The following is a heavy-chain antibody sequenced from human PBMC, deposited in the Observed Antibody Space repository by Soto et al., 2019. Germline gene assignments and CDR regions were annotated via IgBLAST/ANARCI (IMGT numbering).Heavy chain of an antibody. Sequence: SETLSLTCTVTGDSISSRSYYWGWIRQPPGKGLEWIGSIYYSGSTYNNPSLRSRVTMSVDTSKNRFSLRLSSVTAADTAVYYCARDGEYSSGWFIFDHWGQGALVTVSS. D-gene: IGHD6-19*01. V-gene: IGHV4-39*07. CDR2: IYYSGST. CDR1: GDSISSRSYY. J-gene: IGHJ4*02. CDR3: ARDGEYSSGWFIFDH.